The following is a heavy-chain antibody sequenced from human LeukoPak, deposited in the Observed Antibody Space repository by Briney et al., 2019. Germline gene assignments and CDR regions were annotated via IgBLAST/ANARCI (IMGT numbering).Heavy chain of an antibody. Sequence: GGSLRLSCAASGFTFSTHWMSWVRQAPGKGLEWVANIKQDGSEKYYVDSVKGRFTISRDNAKNSLYLQMNSLRAEDTAVYYCARGRYYLDSSGYSSFYYWGQGTLVTVSS. CDR1: GFTFSTHW. CDR2: IKQDGSEK. V-gene: IGHV3-7*01. CDR3: ARGRYYLDSSGYSSFYY. D-gene: IGHD3-22*01. J-gene: IGHJ4*02.